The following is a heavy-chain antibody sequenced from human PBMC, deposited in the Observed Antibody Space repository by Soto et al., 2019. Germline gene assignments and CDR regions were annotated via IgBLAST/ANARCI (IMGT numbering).Heavy chain of an antibody. CDR1: GFTFSSYA. CDR3: ARDPLSGYSRSSYYYYGMDV. J-gene: IGHJ6*02. Sequence: GGSLRLSCAASGFTFSSYAMSWVRQAPGKGLEWVSAISGSSSNIYYADSVKGRFTISRDNSKNTLYLQMNSLRAEDTAVYYCARDPLSGYSRSSYYYYGMDVWGQGSTVTVS. CDR2: ISGSSSNI. V-gene: IGHV3-23*01. D-gene: IGHD6-6*01.